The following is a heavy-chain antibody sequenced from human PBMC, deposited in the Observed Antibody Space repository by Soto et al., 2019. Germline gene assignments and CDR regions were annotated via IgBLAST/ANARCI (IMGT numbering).Heavy chain of an antibody. V-gene: IGHV4-59*08. CDR2: IYYSGST. Sequence: SETLSLTCTVSGGSISSYYWSWIRQPPGKGLEWIGYIYYSGSTNYNPSLKSRVTISVDTSKNQFSLKLSSVTAADTAVYYCASWGSGYDSWGQGTLVTVSS. CDR1: GGSISSYY. D-gene: IGHD5-12*01. J-gene: IGHJ5*02. CDR3: ASWGSGYDS.